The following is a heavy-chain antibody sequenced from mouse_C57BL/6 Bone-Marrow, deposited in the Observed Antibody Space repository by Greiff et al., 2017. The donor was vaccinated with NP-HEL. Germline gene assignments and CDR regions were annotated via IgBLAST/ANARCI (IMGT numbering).Heavy chain of an antibody. J-gene: IGHJ1*03. CDR1: GYAFSSSW. V-gene: IGHV1-82*01. CDR3: AREDYGSSYVYFDV. D-gene: IGHD1-1*01. Sequence: VKLQQSGPELVKPGASVKISCKASGYAFSSSWMNWVKQRPGKGLEWIGRIYPGDGDTNYNGKFKGKATLTADKSSSTAYMQLSSLTSEDSAVYFCAREDYGSSYVYFDVWGTGTTVTVSS. CDR2: IYPGDGDT.